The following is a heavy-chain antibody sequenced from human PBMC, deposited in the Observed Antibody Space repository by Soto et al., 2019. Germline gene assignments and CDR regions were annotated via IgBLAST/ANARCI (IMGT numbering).Heavy chain of an antibody. CDR2: IKQDGSVK. D-gene: IGHD6-6*01. Sequence: PGGSLRLSCAASGFTFSVYWMSWVRQAPGKGLEWVANIKQDGSVKYYVDSVKGRFTISRDNAEKSLYLQMNSLRAEDTAVYLCARIGYSSSSFDYWGQGTLVTVSS. CDR3: ARIGYSSSSFDY. V-gene: IGHV3-7*01. J-gene: IGHJ4*02. CDR1: GFTFSVYW.